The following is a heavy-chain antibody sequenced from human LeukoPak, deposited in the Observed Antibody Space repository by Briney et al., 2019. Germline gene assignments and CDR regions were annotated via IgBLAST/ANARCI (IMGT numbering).Heavy chain of an antibody. Sequence: GGSLRLSCVASGFPFSSYWMTWVRQAPGKGLEWVANIKQDGSKKSYVDSVKGRFTISRDNAKNSLYLQMNSLRAEDTAMYYCTRVGYIDEGIDYWGQGTLVTVSS. J-gene: IGHJ4*02. D-gene: IGHD5-24*01. CDR1: GFPFSSYW. CDR3: TRVGYIDEGIDY. V-gene: IGHV3-7*04. CDR2: IKQDGSKK.